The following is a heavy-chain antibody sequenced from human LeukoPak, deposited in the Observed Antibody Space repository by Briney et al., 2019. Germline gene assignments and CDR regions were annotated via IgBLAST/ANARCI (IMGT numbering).Heavy chain of an antibody. CDR2: INHSGST. CDR3: ARATDMLLATFDP. J-gene: IGHJ5*02. D-gene: IGHD3-3*02. V-gene: IGHV4-34*01. Sequence: SETLSLTCAVYGGSFSGYYWSWIRQPPGKGLEWIGEINHSGSTNYNPSLKSRVTISVDTSKNQFSLKLSSVTAADTAVYYCARATDMLLATFDPWGQGTLVTVSS. CDR1: GGSFSGYY.